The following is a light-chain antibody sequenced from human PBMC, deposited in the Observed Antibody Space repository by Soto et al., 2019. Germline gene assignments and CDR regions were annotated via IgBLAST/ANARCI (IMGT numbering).Light chain of an antibody. CDR1: KLGEKY. CDR2: QDT. CDR3: QAWDNNNVV. Sequence: SYELTQPPSVSVSPGQTASITCSGDKLGEKYACWYQQKPGQSPVLVIYQDTKRPSGIPERFSGSNSGNTATLTISGTQAMDEADYYCQAWDNNNVVFGGGTKLTFL. V-gene: IGLV3-1*01. J-gene: IGLJ2*01.